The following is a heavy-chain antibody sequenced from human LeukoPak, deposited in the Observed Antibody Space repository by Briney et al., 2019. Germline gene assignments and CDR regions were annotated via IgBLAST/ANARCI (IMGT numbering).Heavy chain of an antibody. Sequence: GGSLRLSCAASGFTFSSYEMNWVRQAPGKGLEWISYITSSGSTIYYADSVKGRFTISRDNAKNSLYLQMNSLTDDDTAVYYCVRTWYSSGWHMGDYWGQGTLVTVSS. CDR1: GFTFSSYE. CDR3: VRTWYSSGWHMGDY. V-gene: IGHV3-48*03. CDR2: ITSSGSTI. D-gene: IGHD6-19*01. J-gene: IGHJ4*02.